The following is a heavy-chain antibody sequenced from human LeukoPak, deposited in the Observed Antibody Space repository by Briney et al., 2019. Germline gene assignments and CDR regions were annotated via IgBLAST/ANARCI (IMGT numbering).Heavy chain of an antibody. D-gene: IGHD1-26*01. CDR1: GGSFSGYY. CDR3: ARVFRWELRFDP. J-gene: IGHJ5*02. CDR2: INHSGST. Sequence: PSETLSLTCAVYGGSFSGYYWSWIRQPPGKGLEWIGEINHSGSTNYNPSLKSRVTISVDTSKNQFSLKLSSVTAADTAMYYCARVFRWELRFDPWGQGTLVTVSS. V-gene: IGHV4-34*01.